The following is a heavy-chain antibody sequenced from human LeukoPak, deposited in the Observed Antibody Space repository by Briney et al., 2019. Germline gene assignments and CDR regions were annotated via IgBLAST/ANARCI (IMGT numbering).Heavy chain of an antibody. CDR3: VWPRYGNYYYYMDV. V-gene: IGHV1-69*06. CDR2: IIPIFGTA. D-gene: IGHD2-21*01. J-gene: IGHJ6*03. Sequence: ASVKVSCKASGGTFSSYAISWVRQAPGQGLEWMGGIIPIFGTANYAQKFQGRVTITADKSTSTAYMELSSLRSEDTAVYYCVWPRYGNYYYYMDVWGKGTTVTVSS. CDR1: GGTFSSYA.